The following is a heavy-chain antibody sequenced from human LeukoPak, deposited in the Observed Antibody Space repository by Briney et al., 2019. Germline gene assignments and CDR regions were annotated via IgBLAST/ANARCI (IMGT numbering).Heavy chain of an antibody. CDR2: INPNSGGT. CDR1: GYTFTGYY. D-gene: IGHD6-19*01. J-gene: IGHJ6*02. Sequence: ASVKVSCKASGYTFTGYYMHWVRQAPGQGLEWMGRINPNSGGTNYAQKFQGRVTMTRDTSISTAYMELSRLRSDDTAVYYCARDQAGVAGNYYYYYGMDVWGQGTTVTVSS. CDR3: ARDQAGVAGNYYYYYGMDV. V-gene: IGHV1-2*06.